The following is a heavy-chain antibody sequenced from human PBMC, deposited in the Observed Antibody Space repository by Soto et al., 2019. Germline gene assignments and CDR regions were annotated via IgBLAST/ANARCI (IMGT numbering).Heavy chain of an antibody. J-gene: IGHJ4*02. V-gene: IGHV3-74*01. CDR3: VGAPSAYYLLDY. D-gene: IGHD3-3*01. CDR2: INTDGSST. CDR1: GFTFSSYW. Sequence: GGSLRLSCAASGFTFSSYWMHWVRQAPGKGLVWFSRINTDGSSTNYADSVKGRFTISRDNAKNTLYLQMNSLRAEDTAVYYCVGAPSAYYLLDYWGQGTLVTVSS.